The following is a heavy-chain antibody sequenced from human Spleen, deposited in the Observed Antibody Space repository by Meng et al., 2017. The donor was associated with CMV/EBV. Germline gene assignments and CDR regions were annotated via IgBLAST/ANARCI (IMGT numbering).Heavy chain of an antibody. CDR3: AKDRMVVTPYYFDF. CDR1: RFSLNDYR. J-gene: IGHJ4*02. CDR2: IRGSGTST. D-gene: IGHD4-23*01. Sequence: SRFSLNDYRMNWVRQAPGKGLEWVSSIRGSGTSTYYADSVKGRFTISRDNSNNTLFLQMNNLRAEDTAVYYCAKDRMVVTPYYFDFWGQGALVTVSS. V-gene: IGHV3-23*01.